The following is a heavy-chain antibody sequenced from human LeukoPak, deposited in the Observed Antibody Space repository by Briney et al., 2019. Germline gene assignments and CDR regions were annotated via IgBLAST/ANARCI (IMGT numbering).Heavy chain of an antibody. J-gene: IGHJ4*02. CDR3: ARDLHCGGDCYPLTY. D-gene: IGHD2-21*01. V-gene: IGHV3-48*01. Sequence: PGGSLRLSCAASGFTLSAYRMNWVRQAPGKGLEWVSYISLSNSTIYYADSVKGRFTISRDNAKNSLYLQMNSLRAEDTALYYCARDLHCGGDCYPLTYWGQGTMVTVSS. CDR2: ISLSNSTI. CDR1: GFTLSAYR.